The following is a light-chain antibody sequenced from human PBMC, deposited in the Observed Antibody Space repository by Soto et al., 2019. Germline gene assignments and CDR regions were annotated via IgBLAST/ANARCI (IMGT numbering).Light chain of an antibody. J-gene: IGLJ3*02. CDR3: SSYTTIGTWV. CDR2: EVN. CDR1: SSDVGDRNY. Sequence: QSALTQPASVSGSPGQSITISCTGTSSDVGDRNYVSWYQQHPGKAPKLMIYEVNNRPSGVSNRFSGSKSGNTASLTISGLQAEDEADYHCSSYTTIGTWVFGGGTKLTVL. V-gene: IGLV2-14*03.